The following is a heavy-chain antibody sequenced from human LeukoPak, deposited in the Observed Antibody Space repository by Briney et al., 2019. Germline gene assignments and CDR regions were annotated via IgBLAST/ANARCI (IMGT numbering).Heavy chain of an antibody. J-gene: IGHJ3*02. CDR2: ISGSGGST. CDR1: GFTFSSYA. CDR3: ARDRRAQAWAFDI. V-gene: IGHV3-23*01. Sequence: GGSLRLSCAASGFTFSSYAMSWVRQAPGKGLEWVSAISGSGGSTYYADSVKGRFTISRDNAKNSLYLQMNSLRAEDTAVYYCARDRRAQAWAFDIWGQGTMVTVSS.